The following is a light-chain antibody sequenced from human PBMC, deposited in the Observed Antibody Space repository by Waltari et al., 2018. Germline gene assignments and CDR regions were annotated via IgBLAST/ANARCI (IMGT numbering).Light chain of an antibody. CDR1: QSVSTW. Sequence: DIQMTQSPSTLSASVGDRVTITRRASQSVSTWLAWYQQKSGKAPKLLIYSASTLNSGVPSRFSGSGSGTEFTLTINNLQPDDFATYYCQRYNNYPLTFGGGTKVEIK. CDR2: SAS. J-gene: IGKJ4*01. V-gene: IGKV1-5*03. CDR3: QRYNNYPLT.